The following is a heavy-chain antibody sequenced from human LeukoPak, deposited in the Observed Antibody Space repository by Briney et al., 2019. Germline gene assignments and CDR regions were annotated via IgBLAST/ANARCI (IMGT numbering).Heavy chain of an antibody. CDR1: GFTFSSYG. CDR3: ARDRGIGSGWLGYFDY. J-gene: IGHJ4*02. V-gene: IGHV3-33*01. D-gene: IGHD6-19*01. Sequence: AGGSLRLSCAASGFTFSSYGMHWVRQAPGKGLEWVAVIWYDGSNKYYADSVKGRFTISRDNSKNTLYLQMNSLRAEDTAVYYCARDRGIGSGWLGYFDYWGQGTLVTVSS. CDR2: IWYDGSNK.